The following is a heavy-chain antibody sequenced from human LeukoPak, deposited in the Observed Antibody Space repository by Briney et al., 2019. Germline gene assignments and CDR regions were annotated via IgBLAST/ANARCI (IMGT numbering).Heavy chain of an antibody. CDR3: ARDRGYSYGWGSAFDI. CDR1: GGSFSGYY. J-gene: IGHJ3*02. V-gene: IGHV4-34*01. D-gene: IGHD5-18*01. Sequence: SETLSLTCAVYGGSFSGYYWSWLRQPPGKGLEWIGEINHSGSTNYNPSLKSRVTISVDTSKNQFSLKLSSVTAADTAVYYCARDRGYSYGWGSAFDIWGQGTMVTVSS. CDR2: INHSGST.